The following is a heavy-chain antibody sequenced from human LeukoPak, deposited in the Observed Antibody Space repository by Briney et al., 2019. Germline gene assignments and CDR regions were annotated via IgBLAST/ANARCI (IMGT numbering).Heavy chain of an antibody. CDR3: AKDRNYDILTGIFDY. CDR2: IRYDGSNK. D-gene: IGHD3-9*01. CDR1: GFTFSSYG. V-gene: IGHV3-30*02. J-gene: IGHJ4*02. Sequence: GGSLRLSCAASGFTFSSYGMHWVRQAPGKGLEWAAFIRYDGSNKYYADSVKGRFTISRDNSKNTLYLQMNSLRAEDTAVYYCAKDRNYDILTGIFDYWGQGTLVTVSS.